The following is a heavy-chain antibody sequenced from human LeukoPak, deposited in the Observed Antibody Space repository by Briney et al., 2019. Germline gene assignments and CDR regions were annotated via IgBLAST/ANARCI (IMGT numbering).Heavy chain of an antibody. Sequence: SGTLSLTCAVYVGSFSGYYWGGIRPPPWRGREWIGEINHRGSTNYNPSLTSRVPISVDTSKNQISLKLKSVSPAAADVYYCERDRVITFHSYYYYGMDICGQGTTVTVSS. V-gene: IGHV4-34*01. D-gene: IGHD2/OR15-2a*01. CDR1: VGSFSGYY. CDR2: INHRGST. CDR3: ERDRVITFHSYYYYGMDI. J-gene: IGHJ6*02.